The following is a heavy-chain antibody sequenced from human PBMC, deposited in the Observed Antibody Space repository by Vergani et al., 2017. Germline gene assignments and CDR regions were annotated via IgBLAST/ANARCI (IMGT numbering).Heavy chain of an antibody. Sequence: QVQLQQWGGGLLKPSETLSLTCVVNGGSFTSYHWTWIRQSPGEGLEWVGAIDHTGRPDYNPSLKSRLTMSVDKFRNQFSLTLNSVTATDTAIYFCARVNTETNGHLYYYYYMDVWGQGTAVTVS. CDR1: GGSFTSYH. D-gene: IGHD4-11*01. V-gene: IGHV4-34*01. CDR3: ARVNTETNGHLYYYYYMDV. J-gene: IGHJ6*03. CDR2: IDHTGRP.